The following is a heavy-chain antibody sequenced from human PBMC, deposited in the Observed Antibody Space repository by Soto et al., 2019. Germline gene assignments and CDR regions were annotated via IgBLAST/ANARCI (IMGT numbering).Heavy chain of an antibody. CDR2: IVVGSGNT. Sequence: SVKVSCKASGFTFTSSAVQWVRQARGQRLEWIGWIVVGSGNTNYAQKFQERVTITRDMSTSTAYMELSSLRSEDTAVYYCAADPENYYYYYGMDVWGQGTTVTVSS. CDR1: GFTFTSSA. V-gene: IGHV1-58*01. CDR3: AADPENYYYYYGMDV. J-gene: IGHJ6*02.